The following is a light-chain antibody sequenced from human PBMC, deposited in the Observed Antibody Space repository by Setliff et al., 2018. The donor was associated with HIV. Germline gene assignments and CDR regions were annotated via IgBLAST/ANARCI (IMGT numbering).Light chain of an antibody. CDR2: RNN. CDR1: SSNIGSNY. V-gene: IGLV1-47*01. J-gene: IGLJ1*01. CDR3: AAWDDSLSLSYV. Sequence: LTQPPSASGTPGQRVTISCSGSSSNIGSNYVYWYQQLPGTAPKLLIYRNNQRPSGVPDRFSGSKSGTSASLAISGLRSEDEADYYCAAWDDSLSLSYVFGTGTKV.